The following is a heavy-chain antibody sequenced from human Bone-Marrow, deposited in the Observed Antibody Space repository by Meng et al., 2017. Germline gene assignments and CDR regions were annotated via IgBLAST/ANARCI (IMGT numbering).Heavy chain of an antibody. V-gene: IGHV3-43*01. CDR3: AKDIRSEQQLVNYYYGMDV. D-gene: IGHD6-13*01. Sequence: GESLKISCAASGFTFDDYTMHWVRRAPGKGLEWVSLISWDGGSTYYADSVKGRFTISRDNSKNSLYLQMNSLRTEDTSLYYCAKDIRSEQQLVNYYYGMDVWGQGTTVTVSS. J-gene: IGHJ6*02. CDR1: GFTFDDYT. CDR2: ISWDGGST.